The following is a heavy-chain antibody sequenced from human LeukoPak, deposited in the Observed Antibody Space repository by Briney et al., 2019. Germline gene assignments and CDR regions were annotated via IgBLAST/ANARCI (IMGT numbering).Heavy chain of an antibody. Sequence: GGSLRLSCAASGFTFSSYWMHWVRQAPGKGLEWVAVISYDGSNKYYADSVKGRFTISRDNSKNTLYLQMNSLRAEDTAVYYCARAFSYSSSTEADYWGQGTLVTVSS. D-gene: IGHD6-6*01. J-gene: IGHJ4*02. CDR1: GFTFSSYW. CDR2: ISYDGSNK. V-gene: IGHV3-30-3*01. CDR3: ARAFSYSSSTEADY.